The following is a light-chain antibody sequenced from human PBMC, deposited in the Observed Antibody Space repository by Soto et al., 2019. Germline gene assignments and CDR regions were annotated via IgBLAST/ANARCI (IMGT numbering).Light chain of an antibody. CDR1: RGISSY. Sequence: IQVTKSPSSLSASVGDRVTITCQASRGISSYLAWYQQKPGKPPTLLVYAASTLQSGVPSRFSGSGSGPDFTLTISSLQPEDSATYFCQQRNSYPQTFGQGTRLEIK. J-gene: IGKJ5*01. V-gene: IGKV1-9*01. CDR2: AAS. CDR3: QQRNSYPQT.